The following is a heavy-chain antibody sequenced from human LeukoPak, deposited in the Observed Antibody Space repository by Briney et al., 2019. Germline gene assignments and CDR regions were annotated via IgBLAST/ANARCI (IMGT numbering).Heavy chain of an antibody. Sequence: GASVKLSCKASRDTLTCYYMQRVRQAPGQGGEWRGWSNPNSGGRNYAQKFQGRVTMTRDTSITTAYMELSRLRSDDTPVYYCARVTDLYYYYMDVWGKGTTVTVSS. CDR2: SNPNSGGR. CDR1: RDTLTCYY. V-gene: IGHV1-2*02. D-gene: IGHD3/OR15-3a*01. CDR3: ARVTDLYYYYMDV. J-gene: IGHJ6*03.